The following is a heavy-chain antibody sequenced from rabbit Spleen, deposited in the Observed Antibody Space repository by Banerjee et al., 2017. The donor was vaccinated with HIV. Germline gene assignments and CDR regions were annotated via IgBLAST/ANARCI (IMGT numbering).Heavy chain of an antibody. CDR3: ARDINGGGFYLYF. CDR2: IYNGDGST. Sequence: QSLEKSGGDLVKPGASLTLTCTASGFSFSSGYWICWVRQAPGKGLEWIACIYNGDGSTYYASWAKGRVTISKTSSTTVTLQMTSLTAADTATYFCARDINGGGFYLYFWGPGTLVTVS. J-gene: IGHJ4*01. CDR1: GFSFSSGYW. D-gene: IGHD1-1*01. V-gene: IGHV1S40*01.